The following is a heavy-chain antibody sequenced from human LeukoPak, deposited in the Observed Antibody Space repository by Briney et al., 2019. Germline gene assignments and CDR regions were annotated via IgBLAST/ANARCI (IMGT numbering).Heavy chain of an antibody. V-gene: IGHV1-46*01. D-gene: IGHD1-14*01. CDR1: GYTFTSYY. CDR3: ARDEVYHLHEFNAFDI. CDR2: INPSGGST. Sequence: ASVKVSCKASGYTFTSYYMHWVRQATGQGLEWMGIINPSGGSTSYAQKFQGRVTMTRDTSTSTVYMELSSLRSEDTAVYYCARDEVYHLHEFNAFDIWGQGTMVTVSS. J-gene: IGHJ3*02.